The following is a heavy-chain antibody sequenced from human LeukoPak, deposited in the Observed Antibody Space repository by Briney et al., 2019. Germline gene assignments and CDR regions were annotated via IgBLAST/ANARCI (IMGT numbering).Heavy chain of an antibody. V-gene: IGHV1-69*06. CDR3: ARSTWFGELLFSPSYYMDV. CDR2: IIPIFGTA. CDR1: GYTFTSHY. Sequence: AASVKVSCKASGYTFTSHYMHWVRQAPGQGLEWMGGIIPIFGTANYAQKFQGRVTITADKSTSTAYMELSSLRSEDTAVYYCARSTWFGELLFSPSYYMDVWGKGTTVTVSS. J-gene: IGHJ6*03. D-gene: IGHD3-10*01.